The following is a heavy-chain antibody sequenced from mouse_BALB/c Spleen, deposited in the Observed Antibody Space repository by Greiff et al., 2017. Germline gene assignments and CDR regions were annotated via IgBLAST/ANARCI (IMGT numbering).Heavy chain of an antibody. V-gene: IGHV5-6-2*01. D-gene: IGHD4-1*01. J-gene: IGHJ1*01. Sequence: DVKLVESGGGLVKLGGSLKLSCAASGFTFSSYYMSWVRQTPEKRLELVAAINSNGGSTYYPDTVKGRFTISRDNAKNTLYLQMSSLKSEDTALYYCARRELGYWYVDVWGAGTTVTVSS. CDR2: INSNGGST. CDR3: ARRELGYWYVDV. CDR1: GFTFSSYY.